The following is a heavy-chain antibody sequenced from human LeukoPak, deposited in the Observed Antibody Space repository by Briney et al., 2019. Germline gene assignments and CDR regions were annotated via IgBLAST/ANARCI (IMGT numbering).Heavy chain of an antibody. V-gene: IGHV3-23*01. D-gene: IGHD3-22*01. CDR1: GFTFSSYA. J-gene: IGHJ4*02. CDR3: AKDLRLLYYYDSSGYSLDY. Sequence: GGSLRLSCAASGFTFSSYAMSWVRQAPGKGLEWVSAISGSGGSTYYADSVKGRFTISRDNSKNTLYLQMNSLRAEDTAVYYCAKDLRLLYYYDSSGYSLDYWGQGTLVTVSS. CDR2: ISGSGGST.